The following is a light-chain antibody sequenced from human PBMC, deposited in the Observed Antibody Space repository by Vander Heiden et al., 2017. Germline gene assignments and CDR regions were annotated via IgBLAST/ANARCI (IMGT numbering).Light chain of an antibody. Sequence: DIQMTKSPSTLSASVGDRVTITCRASQSISSWLAWYQQKPGKAPKLLIYKASSLESGVPSRFSGSGSGTEFTLTISSLQPDDFATYYCQQYNSYPPIFTFGPGTKVDIK. CDR3: QQYNSYPPIFT. J-gene: IGKJ3*01. CDR1: QSISSW. CDR2: KAS. V-gene: IGKV1-5*03.